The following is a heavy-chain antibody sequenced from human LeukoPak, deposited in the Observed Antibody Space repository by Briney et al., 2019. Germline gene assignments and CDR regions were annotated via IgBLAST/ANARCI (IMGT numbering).Heavy chain of an antibody. CDR3: AKDSRHSSAFDY. V-gene: IGHV4-39*07. CDR1: GGSISSSSYY. Sequence: PSETLSLTCTVSGGSISSSSYYWGWIRQPPGKGLEWIGSIYYSGSTYYNPSLKSRVTISVDTSKNQFSLKLSSVTAADTAVYYCAKDSRHSSAFDYWGQGTLVTVSS. D-gene: IGHD6-19*01. CDR2: IYYSGST. J-gene: IGHJ4*02.